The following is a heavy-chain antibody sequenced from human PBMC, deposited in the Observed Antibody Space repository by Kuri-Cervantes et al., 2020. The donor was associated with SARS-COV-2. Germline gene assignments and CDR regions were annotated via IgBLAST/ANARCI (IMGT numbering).Heavy chain of an antibody. D-gene: IGHD2-2*02. CDR2: IKQDGGET. J-gene: IGHJ4*02. CDR3: ARDLGYCTNTNCYTRLDS. CDR1: GFAFSSYV. Sequence: GESLKISCAASGFAFSSYVLHWVRQAPGKGLEWVAHIKQDGGETYYVDSVKGRFSISRDDAKNSLFLQMNNLRAEDTAVYLCARDLGYCTNTNCYTRLDSWGQGTLVTVSS. V-gene: IGHV3-7*03.